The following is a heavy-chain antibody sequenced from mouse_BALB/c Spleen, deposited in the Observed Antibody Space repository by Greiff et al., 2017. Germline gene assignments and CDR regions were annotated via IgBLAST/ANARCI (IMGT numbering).Heavy chain of an antibody. CDR1: GFTFSSYG. Sequence: EVQVVESGGDLVKPGGSLKLSCAASGFTFSSYGMSWVRQTPDKRLEWVATISSGGSYTYYPDSVKGRFTISRDNAKNTLYLQMSSLKSEDTAMYYCARHDYYGSSYYFDYRGQDTTHTVSS. J-gene: IGHJ2*01. V-gene: IGHV5-6*01. D-gene: IGHD1-1*01. CDR2: ISSGGSYT. CDR3: ARHDYYGSSYYFDY.